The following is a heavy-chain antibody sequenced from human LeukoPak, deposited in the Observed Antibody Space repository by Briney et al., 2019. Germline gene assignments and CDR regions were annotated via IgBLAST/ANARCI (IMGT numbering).Heavy chain of an antibody. CDR3: AKDRNYRDLDSLDV. Sequence: GGSLTLSCVASGFGFDAYAMHWVRQAPGKGLEWVSGINWDSGDVGYAASVKGRFTISRDNARTALYLQMNSLRAEDTAFYYCAKDRNYRDLDSLDVWGQGTMVTVSS. CDR1: GFGFDAYA. V-gene: IGHV3-9*01. CDR2: INWDSGDV. J-gene: IGHJ3*01. D-gene: IGHD5-24*01.